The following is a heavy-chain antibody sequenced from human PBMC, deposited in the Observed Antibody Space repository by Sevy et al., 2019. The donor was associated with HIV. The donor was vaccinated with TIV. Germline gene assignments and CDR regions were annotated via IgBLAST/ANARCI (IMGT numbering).Heavy chain of an antibody. CDR1: GFTCSSYG. Sequence: GGSLRRSCAASGFTCSSYGMHWVRQAPGKGLEWVAVISYDGSNKYYADSVKGRFTISRDNSKNTLYLQMNSLRAEDTAVYYCAKDHGYSSSWHFDYWGQGTLVTAS. D-gene: IGHD6-13*01. CDR2: ISYDGSNK. J-gene: IGHJ4*02. V-gene: IGHV3-30*18. CDR3: AKDHGYSSSWHFDY.